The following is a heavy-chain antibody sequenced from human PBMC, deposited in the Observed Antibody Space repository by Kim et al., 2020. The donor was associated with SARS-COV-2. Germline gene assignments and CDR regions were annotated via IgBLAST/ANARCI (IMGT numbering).Heavy chain of an antibody. J-gene: IGHJ4*02. V-gene: IGHV5-10-1*01. Sequence: GESLKISCKGSGYSFTSYWISWVRQMPGKGLEWMGRIDPSDSYTNYSPSFQGHVTISADKSISTAYLQWSSLKASDTAMYYCASRDGYNSPFDYWGQGTLVTVSS. D-gene: IGHD5-12*01. CDR3: ASRDGYNSPFDY. CDR1: GYSFTSYW. CDR2: IDPSDSYT.